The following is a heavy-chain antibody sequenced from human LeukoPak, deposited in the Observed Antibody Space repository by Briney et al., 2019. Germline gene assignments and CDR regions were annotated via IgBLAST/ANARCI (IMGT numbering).Heavy chain of an antibody. CDR1: GGTFSSYA. CDR2: IIPIFGTA. Sequence: SVKVSCKASGGTFSSYAISWVRQAPGQGLEWMGGIIPIFGTANYAQKFQGRVTITADESTSTAYMELSSLRSEDTAVYYCASLPEGGDDAFDIWGQGTMVTVSS. V-gene: IGHV1-69*01. CDR3: ASLPEGGDDAFDI. D-gene: IGHD3-16*01. J-gene: IGHJ3*02.